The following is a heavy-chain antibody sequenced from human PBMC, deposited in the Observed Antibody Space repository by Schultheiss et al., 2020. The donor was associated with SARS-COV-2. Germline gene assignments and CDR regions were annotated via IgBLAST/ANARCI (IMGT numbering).Heavy chain of an antibody. D-gene: IGHD2-2*01. J-gene: IGHJ4*02. CDR1: GGSISSSSYY. V-gene: IGHV4-39*07. CDR3: ARGRIVVVPAAVRFDY. Sequence: SQTLSLTCTVSGGSISSSSYYWGWIRQPPGKGLEWIGRIYTSGSTNYNPSLKSRVTISVDTSKNQFSLKLSSVTAADTAVYYCARGRIVVVPAAVRFDYWGQGTLVTVSS. CDR2: IYTSGST.